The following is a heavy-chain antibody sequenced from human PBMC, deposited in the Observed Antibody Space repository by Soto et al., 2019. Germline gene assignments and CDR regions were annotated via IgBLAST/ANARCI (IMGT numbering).Heavy chain of an antibody. CDR3: ARQNNLGYCSGGSCRHYFDY. D-gene: IGHD2-15*01. CDR1: GGSISSSSYY. J-gene: IGHJ4*02. Sequence: QLQLQESGPGLVKPSETLSLTCTVSGGSISSSSYYWGWIRQPPGKGLEWIGSIYYSGSTYYNPSLKSRVTISGDTSKNQFSLKLSSVTAADTAVYYCARQNNLGYCSGGSCRHYFDYWGQGTLVTVSS. V-gene: IGHV4-39*01. CDR2: IYYSGST.